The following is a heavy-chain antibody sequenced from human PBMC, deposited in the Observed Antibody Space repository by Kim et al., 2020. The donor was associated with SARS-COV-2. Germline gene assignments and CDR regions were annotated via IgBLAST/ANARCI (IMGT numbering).Heavy chain of an antibody. J-gene: IGHJ4*02. CDR3: ARSDSALTYFDY. D-gene: IGHD5-18*01. V-gene: IGHV5-10-1*01. Sequence: GESLKISCKGSGYSFTSYWISWVRQMPGKGLEWMGRIDPSDSYTNYSPSFQGHVTISADKSISTAYLQWSSLKASDTAMYYCARSDSALTYFDYWGQGTLVTVSS. CDR2: IDPSDSYT. CDR1: GYSFTSYW.